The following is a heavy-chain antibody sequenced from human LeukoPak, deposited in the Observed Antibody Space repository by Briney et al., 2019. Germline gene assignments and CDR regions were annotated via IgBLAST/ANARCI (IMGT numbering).Heavy chain of an antibody. CDR3: ARARPIVVVPAAIPTGPYYFDY. J-gene: IGHJ4*02. Sequence: SETLSLTCTVSGGSISSSSYYWGWIRQPPGKGLEWIGSIYYSGSTYYNPSLKSRVTISVDTSKNQFSLKLSSVTAADTAVCYCARARPIVVVPAAIPTGPYYFDYWGQGTLVTISS. CDR2: IYYSGST. CDR1: GGSISSSSYY. V-gene: IGHV4-39*07. D-gene: IGHD2-2*01.